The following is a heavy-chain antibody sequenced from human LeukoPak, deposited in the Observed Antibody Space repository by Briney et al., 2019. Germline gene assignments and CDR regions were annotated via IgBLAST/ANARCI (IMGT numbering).Heavy chain of an antibody. Sequence: SGTLSLTCAVSGGSISSSNWWSWVRQPPGKGLEWIGQIYHSGSTNYNPSLKSRVTISVDKSKNQFSLKLTSVTAADTAVYYCARGQLYGSSWFDSRGQGTLVTVSS. CDR2: IYHSGST. D-gene: IGHD6-13*01. CDR1: GGSISSSNW. CDR3: ARGQLYGSSWFDS. V-gene: IGHV4-4*02. J-gene: IGHJ5*01.